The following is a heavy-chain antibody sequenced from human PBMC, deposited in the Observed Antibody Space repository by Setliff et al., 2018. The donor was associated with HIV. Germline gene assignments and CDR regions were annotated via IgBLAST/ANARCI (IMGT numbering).Heavy chain of an antibody. CDR1: GYTLTELS. D-gene: IGHD3-22*01. Sequence: ASVKVSCKVSGYTLTELSMHWVRQAPGKGLEWMGWISPYNGDTRFAQSLQGRVTLTTDTSTNTAYMEMRTLRSDDTAVYYCVRGVTRDISGYYRDEYFQHWGQGTPVTVSS. CDR2: ISPYNGDT. CDR3: VRGVTRDISGYYRDEYFQH. J-gene: IGHJ1*01. V-gene: IGHV1-18*01.